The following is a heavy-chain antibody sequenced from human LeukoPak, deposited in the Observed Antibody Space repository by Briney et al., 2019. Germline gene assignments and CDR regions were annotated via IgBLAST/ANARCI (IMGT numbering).Heavy chain of an antibody. CDR3: ARRLGMVGQWLYGAFDI. D-gene: IGHD6-19*01. CDR2: IYSRGST. V-gene: IGHV3-66*02. CDR1: GFTVSNNY. Sequence: PGGSLRLSCAASGFTVSNNYMRWVRQAPGKGLEWVSSIYSRGSTSYVDSVKGRFTISRDNSKNTLFLQMNSLRVEDTAVYYCARRLGMVGQWLYGAFDIWGQGTMVTVSS. J-gene: IGHJ3*02.